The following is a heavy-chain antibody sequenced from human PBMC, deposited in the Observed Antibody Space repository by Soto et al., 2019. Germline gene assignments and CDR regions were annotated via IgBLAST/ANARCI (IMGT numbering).Heavy chain of an antibody. V-gene: IGHV1-69*06. CDR1: GGTFNSYG. CDR3: ARVRVIRGVIPSHFDF. CDR2: IIPLYGTV. J-gene: IGHJ4*02. Sequence: GASVKVSCKASGGTFNSYGISWVRQAPGQGLDWMGVIIPLYGTVNYAQKFQGRVSITADKSTSTAYMDLNSLRSDDTAVYYCARVRVIRGVIPSHFDFWGQGTLVTVSS. D-gene: IGHD3-10*01.